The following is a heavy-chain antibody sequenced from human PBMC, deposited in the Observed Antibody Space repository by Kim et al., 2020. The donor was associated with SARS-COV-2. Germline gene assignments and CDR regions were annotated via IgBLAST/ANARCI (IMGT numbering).Heavy chain of an antibody. CDR3: VKGSVPSSIGYYYYYYGMDV. D-gene: IGHD6-19*01. J-gene: IGHJ6*02. V-gene: IGHV3-64D*06. Sequence: RFTISRDNSKNTLYLQMSSLRAEDTAVYYCVKGSVPSSIGYYYYYYGMDVWGQGTTVTVSS.